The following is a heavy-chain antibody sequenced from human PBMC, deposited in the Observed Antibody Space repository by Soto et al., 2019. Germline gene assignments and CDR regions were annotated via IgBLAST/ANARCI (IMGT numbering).Heavy chain of an antibody. CDR1: GFTFSDYW. CDR2: IKRDGSTT. Sequence: EVQLVESGGGLVQPGGSLRLSCAASGFTFSDYWMHWVRQAPGKGLEWVSRIKRDGSTTNYADSVKGRFTISRDNAKKTLYLEKNRLRVEDKADYYCARGAINYYYEDVWGKGTTVTGSS. V-gene: IGHV3-74*01. CDR3: ARGAINYYYEDV. J-gene: IGHJ6*03.